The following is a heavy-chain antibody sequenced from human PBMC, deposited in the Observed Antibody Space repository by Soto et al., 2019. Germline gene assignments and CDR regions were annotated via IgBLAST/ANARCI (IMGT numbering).Heavy chain of an antibody. Sequence: ASVKVSCKASGYTFTSYGISWVRQAPGQGLEWMGWISAYNGNTNYAQKLQGRVTMTTDTSTSTAYMELRSLRSDDTAVYYCARGFKSGWLHPAHFDYWGQGTLVTVSS. CDR3: ARGFKSGWLHPAHFDY. V-gene: IGHV1-18*01. J-gene: IGHJ4*02. CDR1: GYTFTSYG. CDR2: ISAYNGNT. D-gene: IGHD5-12*01.